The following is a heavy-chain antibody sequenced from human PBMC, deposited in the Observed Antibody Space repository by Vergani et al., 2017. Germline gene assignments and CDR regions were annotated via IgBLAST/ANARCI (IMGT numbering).Heavy chain of an antibody. V-gene: IGHV4-4*02. Sequence: QVQLQESGPGLVKPSGTLSLTCAVSGGSISSSNWWSWVRQPPGKGLEWIGEIYHSGSTNYNPSLKSRVTISVDTSKNQFSLKLSSVTAADTAVYYCASQYYDFWSGYYNWFDPWGQGTLVTVSS. J-gene: IGHJ5*02. CDR3: ASQYYDFWSGYYNWFDP. CDR1: GGSISSSNW. D-gene: IGHD3-3*01. CDR2: IYHSGST.